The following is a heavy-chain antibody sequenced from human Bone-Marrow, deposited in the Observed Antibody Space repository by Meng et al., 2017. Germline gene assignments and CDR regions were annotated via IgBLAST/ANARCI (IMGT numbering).Heavy chain of an antibody. Sequence: GFGVKSPGASWKVSVQAFGYPLPCYAMNWVRQGPGQGLGWMGLINTNTGKPTYAQGFKGRFVFSLDPSVSTAYLQISSLKAEDTAVYYCARGPTVAGTGGDLFGYWGQGTLVTVSS. D-gene: IGHD6-19*01. CDR1: GYPLPCYA. CDR3: ARGPTVAGTGGDLFGY. V-gene: IGHV7-4-1*02. CDR2: INTNTGKP. J-gene: IGHJ4*02.